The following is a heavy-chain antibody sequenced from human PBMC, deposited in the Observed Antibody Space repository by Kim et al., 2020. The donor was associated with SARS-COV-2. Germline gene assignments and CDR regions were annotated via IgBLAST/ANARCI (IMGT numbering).Heavy chain of an antibody. CDR2: IYSGGST. CDR1: GFTVSSNY. J-gene: IGHJ4*02. V-gene: IGHV3-66*01. Sequence: LSLTCAASGFTVSSNYMSWVRQAPGKGLEWVSVIYSGGSTYYADSVKGRFTISRDNSKNTLYLQMNSLRAEDTAVYYCARVVVVAASWGQGTLVTVSS. CDR3: ARVVVVAAS. D-gene: IGHD2-15*01.